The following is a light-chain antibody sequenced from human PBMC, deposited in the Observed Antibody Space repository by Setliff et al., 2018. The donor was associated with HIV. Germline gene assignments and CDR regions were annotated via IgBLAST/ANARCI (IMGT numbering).Light chain of an antibody. V-gene: IGLV1-47*01. CDR1: SPNVENNF. CDR2: KTN. J-gene: IGLJ3*02. CDR3: AAWDDRLTGPV. Sequence: QSVLTQPPSASETPGQRVTISCSGNSPNVENNFVYWYQQVPGAAPRLLIYKTNQRPSGVPDRFSGSRSGTSASLAISGLRPEDEADYYCAAWDDRLTGPVFGGGTKVTVL.